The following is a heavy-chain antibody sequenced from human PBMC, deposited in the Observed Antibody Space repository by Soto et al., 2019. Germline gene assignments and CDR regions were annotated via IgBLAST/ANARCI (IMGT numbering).Heavy chain of an antibody. V-gene: IGHV1-18*01. Sequence: ASVKVSCKASGYTFTSYGISWVRQAPGQGLEWMGWISAYNGNTNYAQKLQGRVTMTTDTSTSTAYMELRSLRSDDTAVYYCARVDYDILTDSKRRGAFDIWGQGTMFTVSS. CDR3: ARVDYDILTDSKRRGAFDI. D-gene: IGHD3-9*01. J-gene: IGHJ3*02. CDR1: GYTFTSYG. CDR2: ISAYNGNT.